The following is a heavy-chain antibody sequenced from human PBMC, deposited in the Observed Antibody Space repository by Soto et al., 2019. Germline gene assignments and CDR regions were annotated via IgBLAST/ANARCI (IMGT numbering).Heavy chain of an antibody. D-gene: IGHD3-22*01. CDR2: IKQHGSEK. V-gene: IGHV3-7*04. CDR1: GFTFSSYW. Sequence: PGGSLRLSCAASGFTFSSYWMSWVRQAPGKGLEWVANIKQHGSEKYYVDSVKGRFTISRDNAKNSLYLQMNSLRAEDTAVYYCARVGYYDSSHDAFDIWGQGTMVTVSS. CDR3: ARVGYYDSSHDAFDI. J-gene: IGHJ3*02.